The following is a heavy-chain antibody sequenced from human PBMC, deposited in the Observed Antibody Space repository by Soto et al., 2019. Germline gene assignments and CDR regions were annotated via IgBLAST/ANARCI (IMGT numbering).Heavy chain of an antibody. Sequence: ASVKVSCKASGYTFTSYYMHWVRQAPGQGLEWMGIIDPSGGSTSYAQKFQGRVTMTRDTSTSTVYMELSSLRSEDTAVYYCAREPNIVVVPAAIPGGVYCGMDVWGQGTTVTVS. D-gene: IGHD2-2*01. CDR2: IDPSGGST. J-gene: IGHJ6*02. V-gene: IGHV1-46*01. CDR1: GYTFTSYY. CDR3: AREPNIVVVPAAIPGGVYCGMDV.